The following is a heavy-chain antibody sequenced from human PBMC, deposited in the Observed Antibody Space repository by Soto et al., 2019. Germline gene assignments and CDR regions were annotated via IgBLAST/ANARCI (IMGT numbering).Heavy chain of an antibody. CDR1: GFTVSSNY. J-gene: IGHJ1*01. CDR2: IYSGGST. D-gene: IGHD4-17*01. V-gene: IGHV3-66*01. Sequence: GGSLRLSCAASGFTVSSNYMSWVRQAPGKGLEWVSVIYSGGSTYYADSVKGRFTISRDNSKNTLYLQMNSLRAEDTAVYYCASSTVTTAEYFQHWGQGTLVTVSS. CDR3: ASSTVTTAEYFQH.